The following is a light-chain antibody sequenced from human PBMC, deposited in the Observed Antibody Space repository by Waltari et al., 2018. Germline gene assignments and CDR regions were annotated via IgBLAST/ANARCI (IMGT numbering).Light chain of an antibody. V-gene: IGLV2-14*03. J-gene: IGLJ1*01. CDR1: SSDVGSYNY. Sequence: QCALTQPSSASGSPGQSITISCTGHSSDVGSYNYVSWYQKHPGKAPNLLIYDVHSWPSVVSSGFSASMSGNTASLTISGLQAEDDADYYCSSYTTNTGVFGTGTMVTVL. CDR3: SSYTTNTGV. CDR2: DVH.